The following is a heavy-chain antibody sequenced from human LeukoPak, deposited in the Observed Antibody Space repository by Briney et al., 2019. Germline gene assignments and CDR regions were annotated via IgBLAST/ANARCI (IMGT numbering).Heavy chain of an antibody. V-gene: IGHV3-11*01. CDR3: ASDYHYYDSSGYYRY. J-gene: IGHJ4*02. CDR2: ISSSGSTI. Sequence: GGSLRLSCAASGFTFSDYYMSWIRQAPGKGLEWVSYISSSGSTIYYADSVKGRFTISRDNAKNSLYLQMNSLRAEDTAVYYCASDYHYYDSSGYYRYWGQGTLVTVSS. D-gene: IGHD3-22*01. CDR1: GFTFSDYY.